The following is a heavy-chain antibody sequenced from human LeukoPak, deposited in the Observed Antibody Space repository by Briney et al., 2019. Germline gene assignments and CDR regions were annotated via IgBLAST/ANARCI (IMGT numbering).Heavy chain of an antibody. CDR2: INPNSGGT. Sequence: ASVNVSCKASGYTFTGYYMHWVRQAPGKGLEWMGWINPNSGGTNYAQKFQGRVTMTRDTSISTAYMELSRLRSDDTAVYYCARQTAAGTREVAYWGQGTRVTVSS. CDR3: ARQTAAGTREVAY. CDR1: GYTFTGYY. V-gene: IGHV1-2*02. D-gene: IGHD6-13*01. J-gene: IGHJ4*02.